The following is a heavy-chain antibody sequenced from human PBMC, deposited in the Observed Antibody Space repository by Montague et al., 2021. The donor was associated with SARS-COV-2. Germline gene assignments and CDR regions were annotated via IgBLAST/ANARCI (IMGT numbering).Heavy chain of an antibody. CDR1: GVAFIGYS. J-gene: IGHJ5*02. D-gene: IGHD7-27*01. V-gene: IGHV4-34*01. Sequence: SETLSLTCTVYGVAFIGYSWNWIRQAPGRGLELVGEVLLGGKTSYNPSLQSRLTMSVDTYKKQFSLRLSSVTATDTAVYFCAKGSHIYETRGLRTGWFDPWGQGTLVTVSS. CDR2: VLLGGKT. CDR3: AKGSHIYETRGLRTGWFDP.